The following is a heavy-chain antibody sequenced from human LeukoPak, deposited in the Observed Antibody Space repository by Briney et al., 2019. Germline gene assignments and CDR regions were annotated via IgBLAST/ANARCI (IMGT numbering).Heavy chain of an antibody. J-gene: IGHJ4*02. Sequence: GGSLRLSRAASGFTFSSYPMSWVRQAPGKGLEWVSTISGSGGNTYYADSVKGRFTISRDNSKNTLYLQMNSLRAEDTTIYYCAKERPQTTSFDYWGQGTLVTVSS. CDR3: AKERPQTTSFDY. CDR2: ISGSGGNT. D-gene: IGHD2/OR15-2a*01. CDR1: GFTFSSYP. V-gene: IGHV3-23*01.